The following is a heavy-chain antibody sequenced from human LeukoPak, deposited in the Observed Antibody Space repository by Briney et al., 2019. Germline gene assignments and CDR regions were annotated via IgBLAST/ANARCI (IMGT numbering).Heavy chain of an antibody. CDR3: ARRGAGVPAAHGAFDI. Sequence: SETLSLTCTVSGGSISSYYWSWIRQPAGKGLEWIGRIYTSGSTNYNPSLKSRVTISVDTSKNQFSLKLSSVTAADTAVYYCARRGAGVPAAHGAFDIWGQGTMVTVSS. D-gene: IGHD2-2*01. J-gene: IGHJ3*02. CDR2: IYTSGST. CDR1: GGSISSYY. V-gene: IGHV4-4*07.